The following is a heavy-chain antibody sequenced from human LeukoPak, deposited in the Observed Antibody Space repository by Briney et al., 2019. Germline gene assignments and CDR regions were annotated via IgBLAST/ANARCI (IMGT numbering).Heavy chain of an antibody. J-gene: IGHJ4*02. CDR2: ISNNGGYT. CDR1: GFTFSSSA. CDR3: AKQLGYCSDGSCYFPY. D-gene: IGHD2-15*01. Sequence: GGSLRLSCAASGFTFSSSAMSWVRQAPGKGLGWVSAISNNGGYTYYADSVQGRFTISRDNSKSTLCLQMNSLRAEDTAVYYCAKQLGYCSDGSCYFPYWGQGTLVTVSS. V-gene: IGHV3-23*01.